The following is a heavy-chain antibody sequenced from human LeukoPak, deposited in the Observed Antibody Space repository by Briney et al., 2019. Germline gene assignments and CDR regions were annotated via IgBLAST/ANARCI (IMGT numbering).Heavy chain of an antibody. CDR2: IYYSGST. J-gene: IGHJ4*02. V-gene: IGHV4-59*01. CDR1: GGSISSYY. D-gene: IGHD6-19*01. Sequence: SETLSLTCTVSGGSISSYYWNWIRQPPGKGLEWIGYIYYSGSTNYNPSLKSRVTISVDTSKNHFSLKLSSVTAADTAVYYCARVTTVAGSDYFDYWGQGTPVTVSS. CDR3: ARVTTVAGSDYFDY.